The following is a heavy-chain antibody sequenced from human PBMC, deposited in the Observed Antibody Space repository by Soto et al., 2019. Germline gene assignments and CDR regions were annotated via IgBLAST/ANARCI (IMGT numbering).Heavy chain of an antibody. CDR1: GYSFTSYW. J-gene: IGHJ6*02. Sequence: PGESLKISCKGSGYSFTSYWIGWVRQMPGKGLEWMGIIYPGDSDTRYSPSFQGQVTISADKSISTAYLQWSSLKASDTAMYYCARHYLSPSVVAPAAHYGMDVWGQGTTVTVSS. D-gene: IGHD2-2*01. CDR2: IYPGDSDT. CDR3: ARHYLSPSVVAPAAHYGMDV. V-gene: IGHV5-51*01.